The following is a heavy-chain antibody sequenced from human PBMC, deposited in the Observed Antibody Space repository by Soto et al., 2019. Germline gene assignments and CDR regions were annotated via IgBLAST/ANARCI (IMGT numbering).Heavy chain of an antibody. CDR2: IYFRGNT. CDR3: ARLEGLATSSYYFDF. J-gene: IGHJ4*02. D-gene: IGHD6-6*01. Sequence: QLQLQESGPGLVKPSETLSLTCSVSGDSINSDKYYWGWIRQPPGKGLEWIGSIYFRGNTYYNPSIQTRVTISLDKSKSLFSLKLNTVTAADSAVYFCARLEGLATSSYYFDFWGQGALVTVSS. CDR1: GDSINSDKYY. V-gene: IGHV4-39*01.